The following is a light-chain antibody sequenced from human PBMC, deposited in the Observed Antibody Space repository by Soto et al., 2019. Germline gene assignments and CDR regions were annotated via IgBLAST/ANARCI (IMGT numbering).Light chain of an antibody. CDR1: SSDLAIYNY. V-gene: IGLV2-14*01. Sequence: QSALTQPASVSGSPGQSITISCTGTSSDLAIYNYVSWYQQQPGKAPKLMIYQVTNRPSGVSNRYSGSKSGNSASLTISGLQADDEADYYCCSLTTSHTYVFGSGTKVTVL. CDR3: CSLTTSHTYV. CDR2: QVT. J-gene: IGLJ1*01.